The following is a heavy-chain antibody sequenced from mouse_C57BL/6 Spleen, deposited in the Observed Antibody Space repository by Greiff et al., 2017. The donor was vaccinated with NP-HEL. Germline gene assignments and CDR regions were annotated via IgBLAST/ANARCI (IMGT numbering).Heavy chain of an antibody. CDR1: GYAFSSSW. J-gene: IGHJ2*01. CDR2: IYPGDGDT. CDR3: ARVTFAY. Sequence: QVQLQQSGPELVKPGASVKISCKASGYAFSSSWMNWVKQRPGKGLEWIGRIYPGDGDTNYNGKFKGKATLTADKSSSTAYMQLSSLTSEDSAVHFCARVTFAYWGQGTTLTVSS. D-gene: IGHD2-13*01. V-gene: IGHV1-82*01.